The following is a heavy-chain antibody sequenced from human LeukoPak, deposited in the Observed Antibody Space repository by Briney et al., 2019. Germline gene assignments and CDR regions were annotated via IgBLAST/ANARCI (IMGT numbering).Heavy chain of an antibody. D-gene: IGHD3-3*01. J-gene: IGHJ5*02. CDR1: GYTFTSYV. CDR2: ISAYNGNT. Sequence: ASVKVSCKASGYTFTSYVISWVRQAPGQGLEWMGWISAYNGNTNYAQKLQGRVTMTTDTSTSTAYMELRSLRSDDTAVYYCARHPNPIFGVVTSLLEPSFSRCFDPWGQGTLVTVSS. CDR3: ARHPNPIFGVVTSLLEPSFSRCFDP. V-gene: IGHV1-18*01.